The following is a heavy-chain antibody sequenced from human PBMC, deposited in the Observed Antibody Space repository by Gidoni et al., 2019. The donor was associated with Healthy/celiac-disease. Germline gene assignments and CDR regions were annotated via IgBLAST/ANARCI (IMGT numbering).Heavy chain of an antibody. CDR1: GLTFSRSA. J-gene: IGHJ5*02. V-gene: IGHV3-23*01. CDR3: AKGLVATIRTDWFDP. Sequence: EVQLLASGGGLVQPGGSLRLSCAASGLTFSRSALSWVRQAPGKGLDWVSAISGSGGSTYYADSVKGRFTISRDNSKNTLYLQMNSLRAEDTAVYYCAKGLVATIRTDWFDPWGQGTLVTVSS. D-gene: IGHD5-12*01. CDR2: ISGSGGST.